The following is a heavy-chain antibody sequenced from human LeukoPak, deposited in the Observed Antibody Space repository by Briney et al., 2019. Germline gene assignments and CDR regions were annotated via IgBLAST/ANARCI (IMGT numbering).Heavy chain of an antibody. V-gene: IGHV3-21*04. CDR2: ISSSSSYI. CDR1: GFTFSSYS. D-gene: IGHD2-21*01. Sequence: GGSLRLSCAASGFTFSSYSMNWVRQAPGKGLEWVSSISSSSSYIYYADSVRGRFTISRDNAKNSLYLQMKSLRADDTAMYYCVRVRTVIRDAFDIWGQGTRVTVSS. J-gene: IGHJ3*02. CDR3: VRVRTVIRDAFDI.